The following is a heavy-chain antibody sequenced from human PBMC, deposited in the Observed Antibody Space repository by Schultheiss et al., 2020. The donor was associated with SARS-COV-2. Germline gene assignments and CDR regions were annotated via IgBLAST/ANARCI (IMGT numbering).Heavy chain of an antibody. V-gene: IGHV4-39*07. CDR2: IYYSGST. J-gene: IGHJ4*02. CDR3: AILTGSDREYYFDY. CDR1: GGSISSSSYY. Sequence: SETLSLTCTVSGGSISSSSYYWGWIRQPPGKGLEWIGSIYYSGSTNYNPSLKSRVTISVDTSKNQFSLKLSSVTAADTAVYYCAILTGSDREYYFDYWGQGTQVTVSS. D-gene: IGHD1-26*01.